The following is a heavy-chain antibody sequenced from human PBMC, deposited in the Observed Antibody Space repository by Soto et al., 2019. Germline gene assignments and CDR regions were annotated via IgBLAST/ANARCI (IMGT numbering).Heavy chain of an antibody. J-gene: IGHJ6*02. D-gene: IGHD2-2*02. CDR2: MNPNSGNT. Sequence: QGQLVQAGAEVKKPGASVKVSCKASGYTFTRYDIHWVRQATGQGLAWMGWMNPNSGNTGYAQKFQGRVTMTRNTSLSTAYMELSSLRSEDAAVSDCARENTASGMDVWGQGTTVTVS. CDR3: ARENTASGMDV. CDR1: GYTFTRYD. V-gene: IGHV1-8*01.